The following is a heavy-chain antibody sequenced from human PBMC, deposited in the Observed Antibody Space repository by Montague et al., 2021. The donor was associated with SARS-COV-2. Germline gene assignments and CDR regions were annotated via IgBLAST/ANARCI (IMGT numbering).Heavy chain of an antibody. CDR1: GGSVSSGSYY. CDR2: IYYSGST. Sequence: SETLSLTCTVSGGSVSSGSYYWSWIRQPPGKGLEWIGYIYYSGSTNYNPSLKSRVTISVDTSKNQFSLKLSSVTAADTAVYYCARGGGGWFGEYYYYGMDVWGQGTTVTVSS. CDR3: ARGGGGWFGEYYYYGMDV. D-gene: IGHD3-10*01. V-gene: IGHV4-61*01. J-gene: IGHJ6*02.